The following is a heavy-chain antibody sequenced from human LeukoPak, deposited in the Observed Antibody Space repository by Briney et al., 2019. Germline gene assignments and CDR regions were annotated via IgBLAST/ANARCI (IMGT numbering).Heavy chain of an antibody. CDR3: ARHIAAGTPGFDF. V-gene: IGHV4-59*08. CDR2: IYYSGST. J-gene: IGHJ4*02. D-gene: IGHD6-13*01. CDR1: GGSISSYY. Sequence: SETLSLTCTVSGGSISSYYWSWIRQPPGKGLEWIGYIYYSGSTNYNPSLKSRVTISVDTSKNQFSLKLRSVTAADTAVYFCARHIAAGTPGFDFWGQGTLVTVSS.